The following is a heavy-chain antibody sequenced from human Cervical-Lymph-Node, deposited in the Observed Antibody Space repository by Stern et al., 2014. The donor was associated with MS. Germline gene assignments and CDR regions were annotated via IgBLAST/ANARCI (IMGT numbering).Heavy chain of an antibody. D-gene: IGHD5/OR15-5a*01. CDR3: AKDREVSRPYYYGMDV. V-gene: IGHV3-30*18. J-gene: IGHJ6*02. Sequence: VQLLESGGGVVQPGRSLRLSCAASGFTFSTYGMHWVRQAPDKGLEWGALISYDGSNNYYADFVKGRFTISRDNSKNTLYLQMNSLRAEDTSVFFCAKDREVSRPYYYGMDVWGQGPTVTVSS. CDR2: ISYDGSNN. CDR1: GFTFSTYG.